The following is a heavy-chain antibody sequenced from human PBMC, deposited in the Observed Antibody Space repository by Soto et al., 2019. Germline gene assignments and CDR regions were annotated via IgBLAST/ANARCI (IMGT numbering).Heavy chain of an antibody. CDR1: GGSISSSNW. J-gene: IGHJ5*02. CDR2: ISYSGST. Sequence: SETLSLTCAVSGGSISSSNWWSWVRQPPGKGLEWIGHISYSGSTNYNPSLKSRVTISVDTSKNQFSLKLSSLTAADTAVYYCARGRQLGNWFDPWGQGTLVTVSS. CDR3: ARGRQLGNWFDP. D-gene: IGHD6-6*01. V-gene: IGHV4-4*02.